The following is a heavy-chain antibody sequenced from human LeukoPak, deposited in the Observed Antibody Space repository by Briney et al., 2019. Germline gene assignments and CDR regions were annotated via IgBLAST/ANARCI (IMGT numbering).Heavy chain of an antibody. Sequence: PSETLSLTCTVSGGSISSSGSYWAWIRQPPGKGLEWIANVYYNGDTYYNSSLNSRLTISADTSKNQFSLKLSSVTAADTAVYYCARFRTGYAFDIWGQGTMVTVSS. CDR1: GGSISSSGSY. CDR2: VYYNGDT. CDR3: ARFRTGYAFDI. J-gene: IGHJ3*02. D-gene: IGHD1-1*01. V-gene: IGHV4-39*07.